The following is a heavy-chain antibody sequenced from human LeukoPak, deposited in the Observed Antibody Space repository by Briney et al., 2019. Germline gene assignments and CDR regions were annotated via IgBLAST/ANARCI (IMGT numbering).Heavy chain of an antibody. Sequence: SETLSLTCAVYGGSFSGDFWSWIRQSSGRGLEWIGEINHAGSTTYNPSLESRVTMSADRSTNQISLEMTSVTAADTAVYYCARAGYEGYCSGGSCHYVAAFDIWGQGTMVTVSS. D-gene: IGHD2-15*01. J-gene: IGHJ3*02. CDR2: INHAGST. CDR3: ARAGYEGYCSGGSCHYVAAFDI. V-gene: IGHV4-34*10. CDR1: GGSFSGDF.